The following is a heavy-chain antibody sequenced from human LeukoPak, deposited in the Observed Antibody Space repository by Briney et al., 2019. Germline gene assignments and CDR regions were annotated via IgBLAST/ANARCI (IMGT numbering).Heavy chain of an antibody. Sequence: ASVKVSCKASGYTFTSYYMHWVRQAPGQGLEWMGIINPSGGSTSYAQKFQGRVTMTRDMSTSTVYMELSSLRSEDTAVYYCAGDLSVAGNWFDPWGQGTLVTVSS. CDR3: AGDLSVAGNWFDP. J-gene: IGHJ5*02. D-gene: IGHD6-19*01. CDR2: INPSGGST. CDR1: GYTFTSYY. V-gene: IGHV1-46*01.